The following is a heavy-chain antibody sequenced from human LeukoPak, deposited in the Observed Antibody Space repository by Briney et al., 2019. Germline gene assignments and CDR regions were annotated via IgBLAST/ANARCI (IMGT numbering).Heavy chain of an antibody. D-gene: IGHD6-6*01. CDR2: ISPIFGTA. CDR1: GCTFSSYA. J-gene: IGHJ6*03. Sequence: GASVKVSCKASGCTFSSYAISWVRQAPGQGLEWMGVISPIFGTANYAHKFQGRVTITADESTSTAYMELNSLRSEDTAVYYCSSRGVEARPHYYYFDYMAVSGKGATGTVSS. CDR3: SSRGVEARPHYYYFDYMAV. V-gene: IGHV1-69*13.